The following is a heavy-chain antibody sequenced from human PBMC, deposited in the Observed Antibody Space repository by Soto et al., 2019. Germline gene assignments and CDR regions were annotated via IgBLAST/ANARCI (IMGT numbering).Heavy chain of an antibody. D-gene: IGHD3-22*01. V-gene: IGHV3-11*06. CDR2: ISSSSSYT. CDR3: ARDRHYYDSSGYYYVFDY. CDR1: GFTFSDYY. Sequence: VGSLRLSCAASGFTFSDYYMSWIRQAPGKGLEWVSYISSSSSYTNYADSVKGRFTISRDNAKNSLYLQMNSLRAEDTAVYYCARDRHYYDSSGYYYVFDYWGQGTLVTVSS. J-gene: IGHJ4*02.